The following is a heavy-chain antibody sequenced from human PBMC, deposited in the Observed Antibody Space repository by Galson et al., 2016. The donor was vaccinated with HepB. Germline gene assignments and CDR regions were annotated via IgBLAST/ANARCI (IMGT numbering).Heavy chain of an antibody. J-gene: IGHJ5*02. CDR1: GYTFTSYA. Sequence: SVKASCKASGYTFTSYAMHWVRQAPGQRLEWMGWINTGNGNTKYSQKFQGRVTISRDTSASTAYMELRSLRSEDTAVYYCARDSGSPNWFDPWGQGTLVTVSS. CDR3: ARDSGSPNWFDP. CDR2: INTGNGNT. V-gene: IGHV1-3*04. D-gene: IGHD1-26*01.